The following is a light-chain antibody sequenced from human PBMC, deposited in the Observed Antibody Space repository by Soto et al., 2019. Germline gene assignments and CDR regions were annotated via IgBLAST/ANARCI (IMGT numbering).Light chain of an antibody. J-gene: IGKJ1*01. CDR2: GAS. Sequence: EIVLTQSPGTLSLSPGERATLTCRTSQSVSSSHLAWYQQKPGHAPRLLIYGASSRATGIPDRFSGSGSGTDFTLTMSRLEPEDYAVYYCQRYGSFGQGTKVDIK. CDR1: QSVSSSH. CDR3: QRYGS. V-gene: IGKV3-20*01.